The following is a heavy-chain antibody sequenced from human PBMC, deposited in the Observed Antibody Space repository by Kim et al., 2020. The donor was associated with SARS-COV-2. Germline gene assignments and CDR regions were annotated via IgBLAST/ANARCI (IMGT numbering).Heavy chain of an antibody. Sequence: RVTISRDNAKNSLYLQMNSLRAEDTAVYYCARVAIAVAGIPYYYYGMDVWGHGTTVTVSS. V-gene: IGHV3-11*05. CDR3: ARVAIAVAGIPYYYYGMDV. D-gene: IGHD6-19*01. J-gene: IGHJ6*02.